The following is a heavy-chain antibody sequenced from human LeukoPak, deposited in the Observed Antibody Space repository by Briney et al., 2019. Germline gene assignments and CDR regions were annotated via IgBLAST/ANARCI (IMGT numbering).Heavy chain of an antibody. J-gene: IGHJ6*02. CDR1: GGTFSSYA. V-gene: IGHV1-69*13. Sequence: SVKVSCKASGGTFSSYAISWVRQAPGQGLEWMGGIIPIFGTANYAQKFQGRVTITADESTSTAYMELSGLRSEDTAVYYCASQTMVRGVPESYYYYYGMDVWGQGTTVTVSS. CDR3: ASQTMVRGVPESYYYYYGMDV. CDR2: IIPIFGTA. D-gene: IGHD3-10*01.